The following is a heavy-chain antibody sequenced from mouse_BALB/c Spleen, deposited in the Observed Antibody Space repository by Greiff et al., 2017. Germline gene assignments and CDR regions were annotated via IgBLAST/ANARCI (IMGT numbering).Heavy chain of an antibody. V-gene: IGHV1-7*01. CDR3: ARGANPRGAMDY. J-gene: IGHJ4*01. D-gene: IGHD3-1*01. Sequence: QVQLQQSGAELAKPGASVKMSCKASGYTFTSYWMHWVKQRPGQGLEWIGYINPSTGYTEYNQKFKDKATLTADKSSSTAYMQLSSLTSEDSAVYYCARGANPRGAMDYWGQGTSVA. CDR2: INPSTGYT. CDR1: GYTFTSYW.